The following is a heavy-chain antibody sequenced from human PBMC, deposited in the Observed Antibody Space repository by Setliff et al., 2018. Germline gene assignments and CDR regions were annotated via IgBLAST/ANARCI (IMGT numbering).Heavy chain of an antibody. CDR2: FDPEDEET. V-gene: IGHV1-24*01. D-gene: IGHD3-22*01. Sequence: GASVKVSCKVSGYRLIEVSMHWVRQAPGKGLEWMGGFDPEDEETIYAQKFQGRVTMTRNTSTDTAYMELSSLRSEDTAVYYCAADYYDSSGYGYWGQGTLVTVSS. CDR3: AADYYDSSGYGY. CDR1: GYRLIEVS. J-gene: IGHJ4*02.